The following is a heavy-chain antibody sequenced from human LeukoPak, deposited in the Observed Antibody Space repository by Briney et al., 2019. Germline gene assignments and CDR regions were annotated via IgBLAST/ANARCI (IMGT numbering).Heavy chain of an antibody. D-gene: IGHD2/OR15-2a*01. CDR2: IDYSGSA. J-gene: IGHJ3*01. V-gene: IGHV4-30-4*01. Sequence: SQTLSLTCTVSGGSISSTNYFWSWVRQSPGKALEWIAYIDYSGSAHYDPSLRSRSIISINTSKNQFALTMTSMTAADTAVYYCAREVNIVSDSDAFDVWGQGTMVIVSS. CDR1: GGSISSTNYF. CDR3: AREVNIVSDSDAFDV.